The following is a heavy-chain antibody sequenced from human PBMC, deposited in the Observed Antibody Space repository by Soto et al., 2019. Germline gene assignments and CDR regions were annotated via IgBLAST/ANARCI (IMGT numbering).Heavy chain of an antibody. D-gene: IGHD3-3*01. V-gene: IGHV3-48*01. Sequence: GGSLRLSCAASGFTFSSYSMNWVRQAPGKGLEWVSYISSSSSTIYYADSVKGRFTISRDNAKNSLYLQMNSLRAEDTAVYYCARRGGFGVVISHYFDYWGQGTLVTVSS. J-gene: IGHJ4*02. CDR2: ISSSSSTI. CDR3: ARRGGFGVVISHYFDY. CDR1: GFTFSSYS.